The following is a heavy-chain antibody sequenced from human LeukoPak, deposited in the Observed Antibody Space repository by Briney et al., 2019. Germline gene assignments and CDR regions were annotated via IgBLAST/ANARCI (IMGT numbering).Heavy chain of an antibody. CDR1: GFTFSSYE. Sequence: PGGSLRLSCAASGFTFSSYEMSGVRQAPGLGLEWVSYISSSGSTIYYADSVKGRFTISRDNAKNSLYLQMNSLRAEDTAVYNCARDQGSGYYFDYWGQGTLVTVSS. V-gene: IGHV3-48*03. D-gene: IGHD3-22*01. CDR3: ARDQGSGYYFDY. J-gene: IGHJ4*02. CDR2: ISSSGSTI.